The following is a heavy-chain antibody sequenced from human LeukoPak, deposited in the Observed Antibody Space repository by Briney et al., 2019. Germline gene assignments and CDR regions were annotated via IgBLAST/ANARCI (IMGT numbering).Heavy chain of an antibody. V-gene: IGHV4-59*01. D-gene: IGHD3-22*01. CDR1: GGSISSYY. Sequence: SETLSLTCTVSGGSISSYYWSWIRQPPGKGLEWIGYIYYSGSTNYNPSLKSRVTISVDTSKNQFSLKLSSVTAADTAVYYCARERRTYYYDSRGYSPWGQGTLVTVSS. CDR2: IYYSGST. J-gene: IGHJ5*02. CDR3: ARERRTYYYDSRGYSP.